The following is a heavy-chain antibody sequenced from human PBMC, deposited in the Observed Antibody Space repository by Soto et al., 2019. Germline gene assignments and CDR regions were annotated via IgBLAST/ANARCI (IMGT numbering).Heavy chain of an antibody. CDR1: GFTFSTFA. V-gene: IGHV3-30-3*01. CDR2: ISHDGRIE. Sequence: LRLSCAASGFTFSTFALHWVRQAPGEGLEWVALISHDGRIEKYADSVKGRFTISRDNSKNTLYMQMDSLRLEDTGVYYCARDGLPDDFRSGGSWFDPWGQGTQVTVSS. CDR3: ARDGLPDDFRSGGSWFDP. D-gene: IGHD3-3*01. J-gene: IGHJ5*02.